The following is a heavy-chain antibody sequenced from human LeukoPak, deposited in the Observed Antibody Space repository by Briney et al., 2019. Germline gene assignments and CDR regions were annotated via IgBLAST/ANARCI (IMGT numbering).Heavy chain of an antibody. D-gene: IGHD3-10*01. V-gene: IGHV4-59*12. J-gene: IGHJ3*02. Sequence: PSETLSLTCTVSGGSISSYYWSWIRQPPGKGLEWIGYIYYSGSTNYNPSLKSRVTISVDTSKNQFSLKLRSVTAADTAIYYCARDPGYYYDSGAFDIWGQGTMVTVSS. CDR1: GGSISSYY. CDR2: IYYSGST. CDR3: ARDPGYYYDSGAFDI.